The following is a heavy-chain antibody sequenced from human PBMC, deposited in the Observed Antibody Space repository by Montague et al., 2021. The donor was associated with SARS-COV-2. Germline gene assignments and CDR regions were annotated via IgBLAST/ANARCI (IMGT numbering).Heavy chain of an antibody. CDR3: VGDPRDHDTFDY. D-gene: IGHD3-22*01. CDR2: IRHNGSKK. V-gene: IGHV3-33*01. Sequence: SLRLSCAASRFTYSNYAVHWVRQAPGKGLEWVASIRHNGSKKYYADSVKGRFTISRDNSNNMLYLQMDSLRAEDAAVYYCVGDPRDHDTFDYWGQGTQVTVSS. J-gene: IGHJ4*02. CDR1: RFTYSNYA.